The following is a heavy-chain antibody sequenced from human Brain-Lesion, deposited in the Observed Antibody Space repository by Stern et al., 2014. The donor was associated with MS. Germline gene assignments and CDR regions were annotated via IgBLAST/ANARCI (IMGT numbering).Heavy chain of an antibody. D-gene: IGHD2-2*01. J-gene: IGHJ6*02. CDR3: ARGRVVPGFQYYATDV. CDR2: IFNSGST. V-gene: IGHV4-61*02. Sequence: VQLVESGPGLVKPSQTLSLSCTVSGGSISSGGYYWSWIRQPAGKGLEWIGRIFNSGSTRYNPSLKSRVTITIDTSKHHFSPRLTSMTAADTAVYYCARGRVVPGFQYYATDVWGQGTTVIVSS. CDR1: GGSISSGGYY.